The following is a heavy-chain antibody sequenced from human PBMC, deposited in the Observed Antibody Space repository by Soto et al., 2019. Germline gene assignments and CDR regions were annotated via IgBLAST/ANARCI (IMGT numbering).Heavy chain of an antibody. V-gene: IGHV3-74*01. CDR1: GFTFSSYW. CDR3: ERGDRVAFDL. Sequence: LRLSCAASGFTFSSYWMSWVRQAPGKGLVWVSRIHSDGSSTTYADFVKGRFIISRDNARNTVDLQMNSVRVEDTAVYDCERGDRVAFDLWGQGTVVTVSS. CDR2: IHSDGSST. J-gene: IGHJ3*01.